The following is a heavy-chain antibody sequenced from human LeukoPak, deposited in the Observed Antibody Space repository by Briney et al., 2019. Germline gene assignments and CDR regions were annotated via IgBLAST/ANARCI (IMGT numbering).Heavy chain of an antibody. CDR1: GGSISSHY. V-gene: IGHV4-59*08. D-gene: IGHD3-9*01. Sequence: PSETLSLTCSVSGGSISSHYWSCIRQPPGKGLEWIGYISYSGNTNYNPSLKSRVTISVDTSKNHFSLGLSSVTAADTAVYYCARLRRENTGYSEYFEEWGQGTLVTVSS. CDR3: ARLRRENTGYSEYFEE. J-gene: IGHJ1*01. CDR2: ISYSGNT.